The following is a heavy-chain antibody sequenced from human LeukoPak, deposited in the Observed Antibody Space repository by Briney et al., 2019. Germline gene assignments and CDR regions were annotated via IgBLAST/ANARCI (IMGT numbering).Heavy chain of an antibody. Sequence: SETLSLTCTVSGGSISSSSYYWGWIRQPPGKGLEWIGSIYYSGSTNYNPSLKSRVTISVDTSKNQFSLKLSSVTAADTAVYYCARVSEDYGSGSYRYGMDVWGQGTTVTVSS. J-gene: IGHJ6*02. V-gene: IGHV4-39*07. CDR1: GGSISSSSYY. CDR2: IYYSGST. CDR3: ARVSEDYGSGSYRYGMDV. D-gene: IGHD3-10*01.